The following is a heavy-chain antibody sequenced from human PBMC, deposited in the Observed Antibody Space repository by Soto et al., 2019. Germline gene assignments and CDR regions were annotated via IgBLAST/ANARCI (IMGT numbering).Heavy chain of an antibody. D-gene: IGHD6-19*01. CDR2: MNTNSGNT. Sequence: ASVKVSCKASGYTFTSYDINWVRQATGQGLEWMGWMNTNSGNTGYAQKFQGRVTMTRNTSISTAYMGLSSLRSEDTAVYYCARPPSGWYGMGVWGKGTTVTVSS. V-gene: IGHV1-8*01. CDR1: GYTFTSYD. CDR3: ARPPSGWYGMGV. J-gene: IGHJ6*04.